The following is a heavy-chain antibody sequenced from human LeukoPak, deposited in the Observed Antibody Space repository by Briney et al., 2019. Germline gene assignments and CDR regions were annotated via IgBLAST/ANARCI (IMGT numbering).Heavy chain of an antibody. D-gene: IGHD2-15*01. CDR1: GGSISSYH. Sequence: PSETLSLTCTVSGGSISSYHWSWIRQPAGKGLEWIGHIYTPGSTKYNPSLKSRVTMSVDTSKNQFSLKLSSVTAADTAVYYCARDNDQILGGSAGFDYWGQGTLVTVSS. CDR3: ARDNDQILGGSAGFDY. V-gene: IGHV4-4*07. CDR2: IYTPGST. J-gene: IGHJ4*02.